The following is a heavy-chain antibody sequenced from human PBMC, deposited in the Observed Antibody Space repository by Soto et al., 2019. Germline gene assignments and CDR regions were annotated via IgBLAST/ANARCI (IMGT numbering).Heavy chain of an antibody. D-gene: IGHD2-8*02. V-gene: IGHV1-2*02. J-gene: IGHJ5*02. CDR3: AREISGGGTLNWFDP. Sequence: QVQLVQSAAEVKKPGASVKVSCKASGYNFSDYYIHWVRQAPGQWLEWLGWVSPKSGGTNYAQKFKGRVTMTRDTSSNTVYMDLSGLKSDDTAVFYCAREISGGGTLNWFDPWGQGTLVTVSS. CDR2: VSPKSGGT. CDR1: GYNFSDYY.